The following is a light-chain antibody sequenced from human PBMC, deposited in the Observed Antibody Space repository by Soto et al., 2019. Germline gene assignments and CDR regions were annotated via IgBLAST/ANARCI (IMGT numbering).Light chain of an antibody. Sequence: DIQMTQSPATLSASVGDRVIITCRASQTISKCVAWYQQKPGKAPKVLIYATSSLKREVPSRFSGSGSGTESTLTISSLQPDYFATYYCQHYCIAWTFGQGTKVEIK. CDR3: QHYCIAWT. J-gene: IGKJ1*01. CDR1: QTISKC. V-gene: IGKV1-5*03. CDR2: ATS.